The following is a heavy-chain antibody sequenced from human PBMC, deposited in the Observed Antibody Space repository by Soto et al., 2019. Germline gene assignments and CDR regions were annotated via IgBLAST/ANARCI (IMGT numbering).Heavy chain of an antibody. CDR1: GYTFTSYA. Sequence: GASVKVSCKASGYTFTSYAMHWVRQAPGQRLEWMGWINAGNGNTKYSQKFQGRVTITRDTSASTAYMELSSLRSEDTAVYYCARDYYDSSGYYSDAFDIWGQGTMVTVSS. D-gene: IGHD3-22*01. V-gene: IGHV1-3*01. CDR3: ARDYYDSSGYYSDAFDI. J-gene: IGHJ3*02. CDR2: INAGNGNT.